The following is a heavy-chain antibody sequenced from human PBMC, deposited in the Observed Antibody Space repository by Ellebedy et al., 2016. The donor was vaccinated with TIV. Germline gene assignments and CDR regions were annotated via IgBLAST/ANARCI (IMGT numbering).Heavy chain of an antibody. Sequence: GESLKISCTTSGFIFTSHYMNWVRQAPGKGLVWVSRIARDGRTTDHSDFVKGRFTISRDDAENTVFLHMSSLRDEDTAVYYCARDHVVGGSRPPGFDYWGQGTLVTVSS. D-gene: IGHD2-21*01. V-gene: IGHV3-74*01. CDR3: ARDHVVGGSRPPGFDY. J-gene: IGHJ4*02. CDR2: IARDGRTT. CDR1: GFIFTSHY.